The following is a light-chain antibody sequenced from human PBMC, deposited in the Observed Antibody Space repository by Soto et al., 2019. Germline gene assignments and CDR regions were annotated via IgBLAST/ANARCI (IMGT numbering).Light chain of an antibody. J-gene: IGKJ5*01. V-gene: IGKV3-11*01. Sequence: EILSTHSPATLSLSPVARATLSCRASQSVSSYLAWYQQKPGQAPRLLTYDASNRATGIQARFSGSGSGTDFTLTISSLEPEDFEVYYCQQLSSSTTCGQGTKREIK. CDR2: DAS. CDR3: QQLSSSTT. CDR1: QSVSSY.